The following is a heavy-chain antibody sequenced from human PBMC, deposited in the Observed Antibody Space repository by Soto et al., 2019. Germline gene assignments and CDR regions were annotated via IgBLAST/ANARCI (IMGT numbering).Heavy chain of an antibody. J-gene: IGHJ4*02. CDR1: GFTFSSYG. CDR3: AKDIHSGSYRYYFDY. CDR2: ISYDGSNK. D-gene: IGHD1-26*01. V-gene: IGHV3-30*18. Sequence: GGSLRLSCAASGFTFSSYGMHWVRQAPGKGLEWVAVISYDGSNKYYADSVKGRFTISRDNSKNTLYLQMNSLRAEDTAVYYCAKDIHSGSYRYYFDYWGQGTLVTVSS.